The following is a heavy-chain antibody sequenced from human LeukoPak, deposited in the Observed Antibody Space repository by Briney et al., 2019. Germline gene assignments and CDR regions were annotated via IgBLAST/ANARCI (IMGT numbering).Heavy chain of an antibody. J-gene: IGHJ3*02. CDR3: ARIRFGDSDAFDI. D-gene: IGHD2-21*02. CDR2: VYYSGTT. CDR1: GGSISRSSHY. Sequence: PSETLSLTCTVSGGSISRSSHYGGWIRQPPGKGLAWIGSVYYSGTTYYNASFKSRVTVSVDTSKNQFSLRLNSVTAADTAVYYCARIRFGDSDAFDIWGQGTMVTVSS. V-gene: IGHV4-39*01.